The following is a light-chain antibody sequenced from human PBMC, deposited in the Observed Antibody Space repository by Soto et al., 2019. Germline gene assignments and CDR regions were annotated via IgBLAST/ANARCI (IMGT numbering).Light chain of an antibody. CDR2: WAP. CDR3: QQYYTTPFS. CDR1: QSVLYSSNNRNY. J-gene: IGKJ3*01. V-gene: IGKV4-1*01. Sequence: DIVMTQSPDSLAVSLGERATINCKSSQSVLYSSNNRNYLAWYQQKPGQPPKLLIYWAPTRESGVPDRFSGSGSGTDFILSISSLQAEDVAVYYCQQYYTTPFSFGPGTTVDIK.